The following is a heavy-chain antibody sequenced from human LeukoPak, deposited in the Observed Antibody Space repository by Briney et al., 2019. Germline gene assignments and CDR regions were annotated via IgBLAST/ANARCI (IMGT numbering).Heavy chain of an antibody. CDR1: GFTFSSYS. V-gene: IGHV3-21*01. Sequence: KSGGSLRLPCAASGFTFSSYSMNWVRQAPGKGLEWVSSISSSSSYIYYADSVKGRFTISRDNTKNSLYLQMNSLRAEDTAVYYCACFNYDILTGYYARYDYWGQGTLVTVSS. CDR2: ISSSSSYI. D-gene: IGHD3-9*01. J-gene: IGHJ4*02. CDR3: ACFNYDILTGYYARYDY.